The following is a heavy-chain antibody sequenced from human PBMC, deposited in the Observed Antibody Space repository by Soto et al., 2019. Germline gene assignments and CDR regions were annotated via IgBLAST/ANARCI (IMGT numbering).Heavy chain of an antibody. D-gene: IGHD6-19*01. Sequence: ASVKVSCKASGYTFTSYGISWVRQAPGQGLEWMGWISAYNGNTNYAQKLQGRVTMTTDTSTSTAYMELRSLRPDDTAVYYCARDRAGSGWNNWFDPWGQGTLVTVSS. CDR2: ISAYNGNT. CDR3: ARDRAGSGWNNWFDP. CDR1: GYTFTSYG. J-gene: IGHJ5*02. V-gene: IGHV1-18*01.